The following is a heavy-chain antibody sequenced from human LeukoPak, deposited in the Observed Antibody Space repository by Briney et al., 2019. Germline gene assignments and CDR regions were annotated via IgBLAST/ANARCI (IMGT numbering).Heavy chain of an antibody. CDR1: GFTFSSYG. Sequence: GGSLRLSCAASGFTFSSYGMHWVRQAPGKGLEWVAVISYDGSNKYYADSVKGRFTISRDNSKNTLYLQMNSLRAEDTAVYYCAKFIGAVAGGSYYFDYWGQGTLVTVSS. J-gene: IGHJ4*02. D-gene: IGHD6-19*01. V-gene: IGHV3-30*18. CDR2: ISYDGSNK. CDR3: AKFIGAVAGGSYYFDY.